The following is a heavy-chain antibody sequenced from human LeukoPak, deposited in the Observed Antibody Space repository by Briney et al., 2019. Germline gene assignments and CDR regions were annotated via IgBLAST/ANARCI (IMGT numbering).Heavy chain of an antibody. J-gene: IGHJ4*02. CDR2: ISPYNGNT. D-gene: IGHD6-13*01. V-gene: IGHV1-18*01. Sequence: ASVKVSCKASGHTFTSYGISWVRQAPGQGLEWMGWISPYNGNTNYAQKLQGRVTMTTDTSTSTAYMELRSLRSDDTAVYYCARVRPLYSSSWIDYWGQGTLVTVSS. CDR3: ARVRPLYSSSWIDY. CDR1: GHTFTSYG.